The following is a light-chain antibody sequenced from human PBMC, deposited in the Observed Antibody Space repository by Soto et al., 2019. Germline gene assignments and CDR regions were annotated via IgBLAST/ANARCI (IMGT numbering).Light chain of an antibody. Sequence: EIVLTQSPATLSLSPGERATLSCRASQSVSSYLAWYQQKPGQAPRLLIYDASNRATGIPARFSGSGSATDCTLTISSLEPEDFAVYYCQQRSNWPPYTFGQGNKMEIK. CDR3: QQRSNWPPYT. V-gene: IGKV3-11*01. J-gene: IGKJ2*01. CDR2: DAS. CDR1: QSVSSY.